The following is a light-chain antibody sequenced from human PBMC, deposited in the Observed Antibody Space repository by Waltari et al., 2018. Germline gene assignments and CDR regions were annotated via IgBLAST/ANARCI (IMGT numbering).Light chain of an antibody. V-gene: IGKV3-15*01. CDR2: GAS. CDR1: QSVSSN. Sequence: EIVMTQSPATLSVSPGERVTLSCRASQSVSSNLAWYQQKPGQAPRLLIYGASTRATGIPARFSGSGSGTEFTLTISSLQSEDFAVYYCQQLQTFGQGTKVEIK. CDR3: QQLQT. J-gene: IGKJ1*01.